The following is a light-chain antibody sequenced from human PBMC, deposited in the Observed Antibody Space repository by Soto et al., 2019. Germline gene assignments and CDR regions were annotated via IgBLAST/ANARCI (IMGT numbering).Light chain of an antibody. Sequence: QSVLTQPPSASGSPGQRLTICCSGSSSNIERSTVLWYQQVPVTAPKLVIYSTYDRPSGVPDRCSGSTSGTSASLVIRGHQPEDEAEYYCAAWDDILNGYVFGGGTKGTVL. CDR1: SSNIERST. CDR2: STY. CDR3: AAWDDILNGYV. V-gene: IGLV1-44*01. J-gene: IGLJ1*01.